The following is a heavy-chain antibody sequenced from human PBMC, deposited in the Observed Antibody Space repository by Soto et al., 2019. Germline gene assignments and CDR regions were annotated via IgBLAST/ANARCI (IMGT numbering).Heavy chain of an antibody. CDR2: IIPIFGTA. Sequence: GXSVKVSCKASGGTFSSYAISWVRQAPVQGLEWMGEIIPIFGTANYAQKFQGRVTITADESTSTAYMELSSLRSEDTAVYYCARRYYDILTGYQPLGYYYYGMDVWGQGSTVIVSS. V-gene: IGHV1-69*13. J-gene: IGHJ6*02. CDR1: GGTFSSYA. D-gene: IGHD3-9*01. CDR3: ARRYYDILTGYQPLGYYYYGMDV.